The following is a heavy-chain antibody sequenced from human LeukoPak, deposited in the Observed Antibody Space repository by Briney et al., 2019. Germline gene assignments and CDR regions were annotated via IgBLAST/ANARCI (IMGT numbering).Heavy chain of an antibody. CDR1: GFTFSSYG. Sequence: GRSLRLSCAASGFTFSSYGMHWVRQAPGKGLEWVAVISYDGGNKYYADSVKGRFTISRDNSKNTLYLQMNSLRAEDTAVYYCAKGRTEGVITTPIDYWGQGTLVTVSS. J-gene: IGHJ4*02. CDR2: ISYDGGNK. CDR3: AKGRTEGVITTPIDY. V-gene: IGHV3-30*18. D-gene: IGHD3-22*01.